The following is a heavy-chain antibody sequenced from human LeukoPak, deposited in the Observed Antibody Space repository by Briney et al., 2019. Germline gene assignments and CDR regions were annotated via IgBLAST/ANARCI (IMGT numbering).Heavy chain of an antibody. CDR2: ISGGGGST. CDR3: AKDDRYYYDSSGYYQT. V-gene: IGHV3-23*01. CDR1: GFSFSSYA. Sequence: GGSLRLSCAASGFSFSSYAMSWVRHAPGKGLEWVSVISGGGGSTYYADSVKGRFTISRDNSKNTLYLQMNSLRAEDTAVYYCAKDDRYYYDSSGYYQTWGQGTLVTVSS. J-gene: IGHJ5*02. D-gene: IGHD3-22*01.